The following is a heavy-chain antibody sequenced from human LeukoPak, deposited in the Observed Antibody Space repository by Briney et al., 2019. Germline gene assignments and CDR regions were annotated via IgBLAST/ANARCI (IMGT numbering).Heavy chain of an antibody. Sequence: GGSLRLSCAASGFTFSSYWMHWVRQAPGKGLVWVSRINDDGSSTTYADSVKGRFTISRDNAKNTLHLQMNSLRAEDTAVYYCTRVDWNIDSWGQGTLVTVSS. V-gene: IGHV3-74*01. D-gene: IGHD1/OR15-1a*01. J-gene: IGHJ4*02. CDR1: GFTFSSYW. CDR3: TRVDWNIDS. CDR2: INDDGSST.